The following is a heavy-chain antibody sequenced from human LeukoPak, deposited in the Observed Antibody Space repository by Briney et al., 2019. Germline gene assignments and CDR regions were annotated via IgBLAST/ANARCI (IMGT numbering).Heavy chain of an antibody. V-gene: IGHV1-2*02. CDR3: ARIPRATDHYFDY. D-gene: IGHD1-26*01. Sequence: ASVKVSCKASGYTFTGYYMHWVRQAPGQGLEWMGWINPNSGGTNYAQKFQGRVTMTRDTSTSTVYMELSSLRSEDTAVYYCARIPRATDHYFDYWGQGTLVTVSS. J-gene: IGHJ4*02. CDR2: INPNSGGT. CDR1: GYTFTGYY.